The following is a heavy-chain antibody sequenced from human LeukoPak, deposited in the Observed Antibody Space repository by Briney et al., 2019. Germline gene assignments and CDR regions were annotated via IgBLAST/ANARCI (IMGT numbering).Heavy chain of an antibody. Sequence: SQTLSLTCTVSGGSISSGGYYWSWIRQHPGKGLEWIGYIYYSGSTYYDPSLKSRVTISVDTSKDQFSLKLSSVTAADTAVYYCAREAANFDWWYDAFDIWGQGTMVTVSS. V-gene: IGHV4-31*03. CDR3: AREAANFDWWYDAFDI. D-gene: IGHD3-9*01. J-gene: IGHJ3*02. CDR1: GGSISSGGYY. CDR2: IYYSGST.